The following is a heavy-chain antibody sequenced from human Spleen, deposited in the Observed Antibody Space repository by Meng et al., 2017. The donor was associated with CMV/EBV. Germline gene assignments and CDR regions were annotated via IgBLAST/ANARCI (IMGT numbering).Heavy chain of an antibody. D-gene: IGHD3-3*01. CDR2: VSHDGSNE. CDR3: ARDPGVDF. J-gene: IGHJ4*02. Sequence: SLKISCAASGFTFSSYSMHWVRQAPGKGLEWVAVVSHDGSNEFYADSVKGRFTISRDNSKNTLYLQMNSLRTEDTAVYYCARDPGVDFWGQGTLVTVSS. V-gene: IGHV3-30*03. CDR1: GFTFSSYS.